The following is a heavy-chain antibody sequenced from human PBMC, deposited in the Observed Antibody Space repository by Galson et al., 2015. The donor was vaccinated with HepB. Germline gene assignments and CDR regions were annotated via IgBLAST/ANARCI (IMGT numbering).Heavy chain of an antibody. D-gene: IGHD3-10*01. V-gene: IGHV3-30-3*01. Sequence: SLRLSCAASGFTFSSYAMHWVRQAPGKGLEWVAVISYDGSNKYYADSVKGRFTISRDNSKNTLYLQMNSLRAEDTAVYYCAREDYYGSGSYYGTCDYWGQGTLVTVSS. CDR1: GFTFSSYA. CDR2: ISYDGSNK. J-gene: IGHJ4*02. CDR3: AREDYYGSGSYYGTCDY.